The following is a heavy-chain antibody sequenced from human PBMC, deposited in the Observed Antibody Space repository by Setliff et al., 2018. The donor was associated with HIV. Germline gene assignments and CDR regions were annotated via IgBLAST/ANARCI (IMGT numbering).Heavy chain of an antibody. J-gene: IGHJ5*02. Sequence: GESLKISCKGSGYSFTSYWIGWVRQMPGKGLEWMGIIYPGDSDTRYSPSFQGQVTVSADKSIGTAYLQWNSLKASGTALYFCARAPNSPYYSNVWYADHWGQGTLVTVS. CDR2: IYPGDSDT. CDR1: GYSFTSYW. CDR3: ARAPNSPYYSNVWYADH. V-gene: IGHV5-51*01. D-gene: IGHD3-22*01.